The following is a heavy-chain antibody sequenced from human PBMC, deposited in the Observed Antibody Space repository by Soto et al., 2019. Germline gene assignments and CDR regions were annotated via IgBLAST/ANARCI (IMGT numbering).Heavy chain of an antibody. V-gene: IGHV3-11*06. D-gene: IGHD3-10*01. J-gene: IGHJ5*02. Sequence: QEQLVESGGGWVKRGGSLRLSCAASGFTFSDYYIAWIRQAPGKGLEWISYISSTGIYKRYADSVKGRFTIARDNTNNTLVLKMNSLRADDTAVYYCVRDLYGSGTSLRGWFDPWGQGTLVTVSS. CDR2: ISSTGIYK. CDR3: VRDLYGSGTSLRGWFDP. CDR1: GFTFSDYY.